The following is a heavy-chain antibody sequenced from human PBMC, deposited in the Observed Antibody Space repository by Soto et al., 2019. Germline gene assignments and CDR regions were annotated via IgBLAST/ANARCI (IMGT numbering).Heavy chain of an antibody. CDR3: ASDDSGFSGGHYFGYFNY. V-gene: IGHV1-3*01. D-gene: IGHD1-26*01. J-gene: IGHJ4*02. Sequence: QVQLVQSGAELKKPGASVKVSCKASGNTVPNYAIHWVRQAPGQRLEWMGWINGGNGNTYYSEHFQGRVTFTRDTSAGTVYMQLSSLTSEDTAVYYCASDDSGFSGGHYFGYFNYWGQGAMVSVSS. CDR1: GNTVPNYA. CDR2: INGGNGNT.